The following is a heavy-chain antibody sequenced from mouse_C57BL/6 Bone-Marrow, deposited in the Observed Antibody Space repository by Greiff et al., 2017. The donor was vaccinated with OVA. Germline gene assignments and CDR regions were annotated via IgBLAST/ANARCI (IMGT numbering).Heavy chain of an antibody. V-gene: IGHV5-9*01. D-gene: IGHD1-1*01. CDR3: ARQGYYGSRAY. CDR1: GFTFSSYT. Sequence: EVKLVESGGGLVKPGGSLKLSCAASGFTFSSYTMSWVRQTPEKRLEWVATISGGGGNTYYPDSVKGRVTISRDNAKNTLYLQMSSLRAEDTALYYCARQGYYGSRAYWGQGTLVTVSA. J-gene: IGHJ3*01. CDR2: ISGGGGNT.